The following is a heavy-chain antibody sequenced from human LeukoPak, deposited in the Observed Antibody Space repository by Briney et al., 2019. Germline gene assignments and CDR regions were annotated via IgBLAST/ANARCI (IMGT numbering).Heavy chain of an antibody. CDR2: MNPNSGNT. CDR1: GYTFTSYD. J-gene: IGHJ4*02. CDR3: ARAARAADFDY. Sequence: VASVKVSCKASGYTFTSYDINWVRQATGQGLEWMGWMNPNSGNTGYAQKFQGRVTITRNTSISTAYMELSSLRSEDTAVYYCARAARAADFDYWGQGTLVTVSS. V-gene: IGHV1-8*03. D-gene: IGHD2-15*01.